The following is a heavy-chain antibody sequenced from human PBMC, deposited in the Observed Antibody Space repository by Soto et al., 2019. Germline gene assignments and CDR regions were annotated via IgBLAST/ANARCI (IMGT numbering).Heavy chain of an antibody. CDR3: ARGFATGVWFCAP. Sequence: EVQLVESGGGLVQPGGSLRLSCAASGFTFSSCGMHWVRQSPGKGLECVAAINANGGSTSYANSVKGRFTVSRDSFKNTLYLQMGGLGVAVMAVYYCARGFATGVWFCAPWGEGTLVSGSS. J-gene: IGHJ4*02. CDR1: GFTFSSCG. V-gene: IGHV3-64*01. CDR2: INANGGST. D-gene: IGHD2-21*01.